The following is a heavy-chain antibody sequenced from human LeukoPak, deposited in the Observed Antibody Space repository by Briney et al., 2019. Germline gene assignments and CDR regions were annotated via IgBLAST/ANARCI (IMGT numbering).Heavy chain of an antibody. D-gene: IGHD5-12*01. V-gene: IGHV1-18*01. Sequence: GASVKVSCKASGYTSTSYGISGVRQAPGQGLEWMGWISAYNGNTNYAQKLQGRVTMTTDTSTSTAYMELRSLRSDDTAVYYCARGSMVATKDPYYYYGMDVWGQGTTVTVSS. CDR2: ISAYNGNT. J-gene: IGHJ6*02. CDR1: GYTSTSYG. CDR3: ARGSMVATKDPYYYYGMDV.